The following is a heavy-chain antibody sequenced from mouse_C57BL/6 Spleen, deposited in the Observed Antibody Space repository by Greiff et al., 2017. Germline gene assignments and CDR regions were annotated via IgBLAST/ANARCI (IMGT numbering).Heavy chain of an antibody. CDR1: GYTCTSYW. CDR3: ARGDGLRGYFDY. D-gene: IGHD1-1*01. J-gene: IGHJ2*01. V-gene: IGHV1-50*01. Sequence: VQLQQPGAELVKPGASVKLSCKASGYTCTSYWMQWVKQRPGQGLEWIGEIDPSDSYTNYNQKFKGKATLTVDTSSSTAYMQLSSLTSEDSAVYYCARGDGLRGYFDYWGQGTTLTVSS. CDR2: IDPSDSYT.